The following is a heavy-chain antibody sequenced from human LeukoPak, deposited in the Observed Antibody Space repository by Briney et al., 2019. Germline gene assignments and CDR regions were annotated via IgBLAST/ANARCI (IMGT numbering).Heavy chain of an antibody. CDR3: AGRATGTTRLSGYFDY. CDR2: IYYSGGT. V-gene: IGHV4-39*07. J-gene: IGHJ4*02. D-gene: IGHD1-1*01. CDR1: GGSISSSSYY. Sequence: PSETLSLTCTVSGGSISSSSYYWGWIRQPPGKGLEWIGSIYYSGGTYYNPSLKSRVTISVDTSKNQFSLKLSSVTAAATAVYYCAGRATGTTRLSGYFDYWGQGTLVTVSS.